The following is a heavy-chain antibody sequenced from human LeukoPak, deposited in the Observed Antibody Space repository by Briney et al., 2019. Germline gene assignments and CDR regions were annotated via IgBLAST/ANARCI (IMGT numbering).Heavy chain of an antibody. CDR2: ISYDGSNK. J-gene: IGHJ6*03. D-gene: IGHD2-15*01. Sequence: PGGSLRLSCAASGFTFSSYGMHWVRQAPGKGLEWVAVISYDGSNKYYADSVKGRFTISRDNSKNTLYLQMNSLRGEDTAVYYCAKDWRRIVLVAAVTRHGNYMDVWGKGTTVTISS. CDR1: GFTFSSYG. CDR3: AKDWRRIVLVAAVTRHGNYMDV. V-gene: IGHV3-30*18.